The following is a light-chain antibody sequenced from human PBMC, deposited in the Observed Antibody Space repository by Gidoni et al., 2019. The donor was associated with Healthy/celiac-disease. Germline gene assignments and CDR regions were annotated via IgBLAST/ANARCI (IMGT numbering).Light chain of an antibody. CDR3: YSAADNNGV. Sequence: SYELTQPSSVSVSPGQTARITCSGDVLAKKYARWFKQKPGQAPALVIYKDSERPSGIPERFSGSSSGTTVTLTISGAQVEDEADYYCYSAADNNGVFGGGTQLTVL. CDR1: VLAKKY. V-gene: IGLV3-27*01. J-gene: IGLJ7*01. CDR2: KDS.